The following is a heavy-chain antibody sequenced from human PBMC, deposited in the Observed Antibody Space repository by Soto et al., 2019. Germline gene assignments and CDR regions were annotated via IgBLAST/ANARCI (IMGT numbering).Heavy chain of an antibody. D-gene: IGHD4-17*01. CDR1: GYTFTGYY. V-gene: IGHV1-2*04. CDR2: INPNSGGT. CDR3: ARDSRVGSKTTVTTLGY. Sequence: QVQLVQSGAEVKKPGASVKVSCKASGYTFTGYYMHWVRQAPGQGLEWMGWINPNSGGTNYAQKFQGWVTMTRDTSISTAYMELSRLRSDDTAVYYCARDSRVGSKTTVTTLGYWGQGTLVTVSS. J-gene: IGHJ4*02.